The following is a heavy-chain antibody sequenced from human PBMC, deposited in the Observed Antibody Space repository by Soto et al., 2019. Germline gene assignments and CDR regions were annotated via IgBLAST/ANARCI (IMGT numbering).Heavy chain of an antibody. CDR2: ISYDGSNK. CDR3: ARDPRGGNSAYYYGMDV. D-gene: IGHD2-21*02. V-gene: IGHV3-30-3*01. CDR1: GFTFSSYA. J-gene: IGHJ6*02. Sequence: PGGSLRLSCAASGFTFSSYAMHWVRQAPGKGLEWVAVISYDGSNKYYADSVKGRFTISRDNSKNTLYLQMNSLRAEDTAVYYCARDPRGGNSAYYYGMDVWGQGTTVTVSS.